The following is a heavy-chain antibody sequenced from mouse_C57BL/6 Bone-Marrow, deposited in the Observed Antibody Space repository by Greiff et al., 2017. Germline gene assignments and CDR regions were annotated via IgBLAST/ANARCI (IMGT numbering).Heavy chain of an antibody. CDR3: AIWGVDY. CDR2: IDPENGDT. V-gene: IGHV14-4*01. Sequence: VQLQQSGAELVRPGASVKLSCTASGFNIKDDYMHWVKQRPEQGLEWIGWIDPENGDTEYASKFQGKATITADTSSNTAYLQLSSLTSEDTAVXYCAIWGVDYWGQGTTLTVSS. J-gene: IGHJ2*01. CDR1: GFNIKDDY.